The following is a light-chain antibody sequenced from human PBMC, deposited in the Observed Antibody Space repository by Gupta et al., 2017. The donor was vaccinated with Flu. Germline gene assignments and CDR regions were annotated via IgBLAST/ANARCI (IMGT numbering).Light chain of an antibody. CDR1: QSVSNF. CDR3: QQGYSSPQT. J-gene: IGKJ4*02. V-gene: IGKV1-39*01. CDR2: AAS. Sequence: DIQMTQSPSSLSASAGDRVTISCRASQSVSNFLHWYQQKPGKAPKLLIFAASTLQGGVPSRFSGSGSGTDFTLTINSLQPGDSATYYCQQGYSSPQTFGRGTTVEIK.